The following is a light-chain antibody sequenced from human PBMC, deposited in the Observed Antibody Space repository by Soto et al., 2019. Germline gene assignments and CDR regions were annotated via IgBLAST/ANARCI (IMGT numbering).Light chain of an antibody. CDR3: SSYTASSTLV. CDR2: DVS. CDR1: SSDVGRYIY. V-gene: IGLV2-14*01. J-gene: IGLJ3*02. Sequence: QPASVSGSPGQSITISCTGTSSDVGRYIYVSWYQQHPGRAPKLMIYDVSNRPSGVSNRFSGSKSGNTASLTISGLQAEDEADYYCSSYTASSTLVFGGGTKLTVL.